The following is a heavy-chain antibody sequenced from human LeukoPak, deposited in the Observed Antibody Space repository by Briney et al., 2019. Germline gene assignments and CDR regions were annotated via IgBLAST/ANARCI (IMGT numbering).Heavy chain of an antibody. J-gene: IGHJ4*02. CDR3: ARELDSGYDR. CDR1: GFIFSDYY. V-gene: IGHV3-11*01. D-gene: IGHD5-12*01. Sequence: GGSLRLSCAASGFIFSDYYMGWIRQAPGKGLEWLSYISSSGSTIYYADSVKGRFTISRDNARNSLYLQMDSLRAEDTAVYYCARELDSGYDRWGQGTLVTVSS. CDR2: ISSSGSTI.